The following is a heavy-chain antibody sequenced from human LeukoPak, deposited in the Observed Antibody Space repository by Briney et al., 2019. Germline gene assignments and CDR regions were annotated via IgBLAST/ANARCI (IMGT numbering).Heavy chain of an antibody. CDR1: GFTFSSYG. CDR2: ISGSGGST. CDR3: AKEMVRGVTIRWGRLSFDY. V-gene: IGHV3-23*01. Sequence: GGSLRLSCAASGFTFSSYGMSWVRQAPGKGLEWVSAISGSGGSTYYADSVKGRFTISRDNSKNTLYLQMNSLRAEDTAVYYCAKEMVRGVTIRWGRLSFDYWGQGTLVTVSS. D-gene: IGHD3-10*01. J-gene: IGHJ4*02.